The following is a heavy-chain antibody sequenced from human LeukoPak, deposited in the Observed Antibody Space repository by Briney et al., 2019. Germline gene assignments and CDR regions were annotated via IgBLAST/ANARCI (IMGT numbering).Heavy chain of an antibody. CDR1: GFTFSSYW. D-gene: IGHD5-18*01. CDR2: IKPDGSEQ. CDR3: ARDWSDTGLASIDY. Sequence: GGSLRLSCAASGFTFSSYWMSWVRQAPGRGLEWVANIKPDGSEQYYVDSVKGRFTISRDSAKNSLYLQMNSLTAEDTAVYYCARDWSDTGLASIDYWGQGTLVTVSP. J-gene: IGHJ4*02. V-gene: IGHV3-7*01.